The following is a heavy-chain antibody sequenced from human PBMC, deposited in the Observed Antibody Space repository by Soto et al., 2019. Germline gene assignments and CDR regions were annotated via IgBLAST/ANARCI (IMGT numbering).Heavy chain of an antibody. V-gene: IGHV4-61*01. CDR2: VYYSGTT. CDR3: ARTTAVPNSLRSRYFFDY. J-gene: IGHJ4*02. D-gene: IGHD4-17*01. Sequence: SETLSLTCSVSGGSVSDKTYYWSWIRQPPGKRLEWIGYVYYSGTTNYNPSLKSRVTISVDQSKNQFSLRLSSVTTADTALYYCARTTAVPNSLRSRYFFDYWGQGTLVTV. CDR1: GGSVSDKTYY.